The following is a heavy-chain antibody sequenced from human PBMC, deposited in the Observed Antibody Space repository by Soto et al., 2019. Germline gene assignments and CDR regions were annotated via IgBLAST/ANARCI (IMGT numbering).Heavy chain of an antibody. CDR2: IYYSGST. D-gene: IGHD2-2*01. V-gene: IGHV4-31*03. CDR3: ARERRVVVVPAATASYGMDV. J-gene: IGHJ6*02. Sequence: SETLSLTCTVSGGSISSGGYYWSWIRQHPGKGLEWIGYIYYSGSTYYNPSIKSRVTISVDTSKNQFSLKLSSVTAADTAVYYCARERRVVVVPAATASYGMDVWGQGTTVTVSS. CDR1: GGSISSGGYY.